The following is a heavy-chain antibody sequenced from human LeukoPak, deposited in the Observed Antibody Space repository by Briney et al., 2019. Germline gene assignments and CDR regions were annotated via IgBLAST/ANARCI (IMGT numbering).Heavy chain of an antibody. CDR2: IKEDGSEK. CDR3: ARARISSLTTVVTPLSMLMDY. CDR1: GFTFRDFW. D-gene: IGHD4-23*01. Sequence: TGGSLRLSCAASGFTFRDFWMSWVRQAPGRGLEWVANIKEDGSEKYYVDSVNGRFTISRDNTKNSVYLQMNSLRAEDTAVYYCARARISSLTTVVTPLSMLMDYWGQGTLVTVSS. V-gene: IGHV3-7*01. J-gene: IGHJ4*02.